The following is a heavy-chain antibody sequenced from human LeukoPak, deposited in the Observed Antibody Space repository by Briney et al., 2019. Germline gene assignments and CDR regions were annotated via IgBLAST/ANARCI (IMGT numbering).Heavy chain of an antibody. CDR1: GFTFSSHW. V-gene: IGHV3-74*01. Sequence: GGSLRLSCAASGFTFSSHWMHWVRQSPGKGLVWVSGINSDGSSTSYADSVKGRFTISRDNAKNTVYLQMNSLRAEDTAVYHCATSRTFHYWGQGTLVTVSS. CDR3: ATSRTFHY. J-gene: IGHJ4*02. CDR2: INSDGSST.